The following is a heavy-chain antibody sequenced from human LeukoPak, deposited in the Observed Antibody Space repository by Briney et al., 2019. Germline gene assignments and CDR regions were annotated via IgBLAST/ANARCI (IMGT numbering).Heavy chain of an antibody. J-gene: IGHJ6*02. CDR1: GYTFTSYY. Sequence: ASVKVSCKASGYTFTSYYMHWVRQAPGQGLEWMGIINPSGGSTSYAQKFQGRVTMTRDTSTSTVYMELSSLRSEDTAVYYCATPTRIHLWTTYYYHYGMDVWGQGTTVTVYS. V-gene: IGHV1-46*03. CDR2: INPSGGST. D-gene: IGHD5-18*01. CDR3: ATPTRIHLWTTYYYHYGMDV.